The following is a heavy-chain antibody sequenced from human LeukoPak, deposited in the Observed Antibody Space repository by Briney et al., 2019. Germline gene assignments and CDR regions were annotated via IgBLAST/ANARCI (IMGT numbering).Heavy chain of an antibody. D-gene: IGHD6-13*01. V-gene: IGHV3-21*01. CDR3: AREWAAAGTDRYYFDY. CDR1: GFTFSSYS. Sequence: PGGSLRLSCAASGFTFSSYSMNWVRQAPGKGLDWVSSISSSSSYIYYADSVKGRFTISRDNAKNSLYLQMNSLRAEDTAAYYCAREWAAAGTDRYYFDYWGQGTLVTVSS. J-gene: IGHJ4*02. CDR2: ISSSSSYI.